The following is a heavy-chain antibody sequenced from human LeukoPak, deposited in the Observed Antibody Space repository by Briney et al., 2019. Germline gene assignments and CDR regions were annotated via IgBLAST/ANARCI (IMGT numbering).Heavy chain of an antibody. D-gene: IGHD5-18*01. CDR2: ISSSSSYI. CDR1: GFTFSSYS. J-gene: IGHJ4*02. Sequence: PGGSLRLSCAASGFTFSSYSMNWVRQAPGKGLEWVSSISSSSSYIYYADSVKGRFTISRDNAENSLYLQMNSLRAEDTAVYYCARGYRDTAMVTPFDYWGQGTQVTVST. V-gene: IGHV3-21*01. CDR3: ARGYRDTAMVTPFDY.